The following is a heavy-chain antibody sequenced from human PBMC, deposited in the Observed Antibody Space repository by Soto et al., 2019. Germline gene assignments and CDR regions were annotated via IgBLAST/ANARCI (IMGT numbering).Heavy chain of an antibody. CDR2: IYSGGST. CDR3: ARGIVGAHDAFDI. D-gene: IGHD1-26*01. CDR1: GFTVSSNY. Sequence: EVQLVESGGGLVQPGGSLRLSCAASGFTVSSNYMSWVRQAPGKGLEWVSVIYSGGSTYYADSVKGRFTISRDNSKNTLYLQMNSLRAEDTAVYYCARGIVGAHDAFDIWGQGTMVTVSS. V-gene: IGHV3-66*01. J-gene: IGHJ3*02.